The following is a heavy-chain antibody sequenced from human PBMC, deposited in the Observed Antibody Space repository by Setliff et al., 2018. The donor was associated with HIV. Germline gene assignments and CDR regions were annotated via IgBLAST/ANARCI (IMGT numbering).Heavy chain of an antibody. Sequence: ASVKVSCKASGYTFTTYYIHWVRQAPGQGLEWMGIPNPSGGSTSYAQKFQGRVTMTRDTSTSTVYMELSSLRSEDTAVYYCARDPHYYDSSAYFIDLYYFDYWGQGTLVTVSS. V-gene: IGHV1-46*01. CDR2: PNPSGGST. D-gene: IGHD3-22*01. CDR3: ARDPHYYDSSAYFIDLYYFDY. CDR1: GYTFTTYY. J-gene: IGHJ4*02.